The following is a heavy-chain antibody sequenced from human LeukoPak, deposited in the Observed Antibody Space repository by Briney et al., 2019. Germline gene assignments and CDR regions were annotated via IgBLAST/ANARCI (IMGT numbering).Heavy chain of an antibody. CDR2: IYSGGST. J-gene: IGHJ6*02. Sequence: PGGSLRLSCAASGFTVSSNYMSWVRQAPGKGLEWVSVIYSGGSTYYADSVKGRFTISRDNSKSTLYLQMNTLRAEDTAVYYCARLSYYYASGSYSSVDVWGQGTTVTVSS. D-gene: IGHD3-10*01. CDR1: GFTVSSNY. CDR3: ARLSYYYASGSYSSVDV. V-gene: IGHV3-53*01.